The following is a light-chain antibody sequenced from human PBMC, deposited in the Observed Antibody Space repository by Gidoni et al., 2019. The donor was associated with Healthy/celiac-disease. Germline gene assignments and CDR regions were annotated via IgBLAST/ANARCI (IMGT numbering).Light chain of an antibody. V-gene: IGKV1-8*01. CDR1: QGISSY. J-gene: IGKJ2*01. Sequence: AIRMTQSPSSLSASTGDRVTITCRASQGISSYLAWYQQKPGKAPKLLIYAASTLQSGVPSSFSGSGSGTDFTLTISCLQSEDFATYYCQQYYSYLYTFGQGTKLEIK. CDR3: QQYYSYLYT. CDR2: AAS.